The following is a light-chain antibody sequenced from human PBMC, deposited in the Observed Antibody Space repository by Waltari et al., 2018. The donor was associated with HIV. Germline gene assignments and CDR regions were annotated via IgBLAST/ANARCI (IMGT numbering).Light chain of an antibody. CDR3: QQYNSYPWT. V-gene: IGKV1-5*03. CDR1: QSISSW. Sequence: DLQMTQSPSTLSVSVGYRVTITCRASQSISSWLAWYQQKPGKAPKLLIYKASSLESGVPSRFSGRGSGTDFTLTISSLQADDFATYYCQQYNSYPWTFGQGTKVEIK. J-gene: IGKJ1*01. CDR2: KAS.